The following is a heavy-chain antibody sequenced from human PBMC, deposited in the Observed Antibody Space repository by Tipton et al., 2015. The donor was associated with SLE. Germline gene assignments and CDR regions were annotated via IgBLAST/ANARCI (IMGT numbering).Heavy chain of an antibody. Sequence: SLTCTVSGGSITNDNHYWSWIRQPAGKGLEWIGRIYASGSTNYNPSLKSRLTISVDTSKNQFSLNLSSVTAADTAVYYCARDRGFCSGGTCYYDGFDIWGQGTMVSVSS. J-gene: IGHJ3*02. CDR3: ARDRGFCSGGTCYYDGFDI. V-gene: IGHV4-61*02. CDR2: IYASGST. D-gene: IGHD2-15*01. CDR1: GGSITNDNHY.